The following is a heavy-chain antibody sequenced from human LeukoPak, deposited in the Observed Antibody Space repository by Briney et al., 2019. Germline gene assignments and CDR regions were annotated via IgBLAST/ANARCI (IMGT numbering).Heavy chain of an antibody. CDR3: ARKDTAMAPSGYYGMDV. CDR1: GGTFSNYA. V-gene: IGHV1-69*13. CDR2: IIPIFGKA. Sequence: GASVKVSCKASGGTFSNYAINWVRQAPGQGLEWMGGIIPIFGKAKYAQRFQGRVTITADESTRTAYMELSSLRSEDAAVYYCARKDTAMAPSGYYGMDVWGQGTTVTVSS. D-gene: IGHD5-18*01. J-gene: IGHJ6*02.